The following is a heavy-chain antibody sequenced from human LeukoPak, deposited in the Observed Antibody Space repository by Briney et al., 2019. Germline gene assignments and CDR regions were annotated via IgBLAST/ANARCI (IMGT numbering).Heavy chain of an antibody. CDR3: ARGPLVQYYYYYYYMDV. V-gene: IGHV4-34*01. Sequence: SETLSLTCAVYGGSFSGYYWSWIRQPLGKGLEWIGEINHSGSTNYNPSLKSRVTISVDTSKNQFSLKLSSVTAADTAVYYCARGPLVQYYYYYYYMDVWGKGTTVTVSS. CDR1: GGSFSGYY. CDR2: INHSGST. D-gene: IGHD6-6*01. J-gene: IGHJ6*03.